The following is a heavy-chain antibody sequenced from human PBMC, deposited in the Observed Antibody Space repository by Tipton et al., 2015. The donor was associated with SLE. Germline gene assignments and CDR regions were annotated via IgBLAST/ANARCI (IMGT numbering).Heavy chain of an antibody. D-gene: IGHD4-17*01. CDR1: GGSISSHY. J-gene: IGHJ3*02. V-gene: IGHV4-59*11. CDR3: ARDDPTGDAFDI. Sequence: TLSLTCTVSGGSISSHYCCWIRQPPGKGLEWIGYIYYSGTTNHNPSLKSRVTISVDTSKNQFSLKLSSVTAADTAVYYCARDDPTGDAFDIWGQGTMVTVSS. CDR2: IYYSGTT.